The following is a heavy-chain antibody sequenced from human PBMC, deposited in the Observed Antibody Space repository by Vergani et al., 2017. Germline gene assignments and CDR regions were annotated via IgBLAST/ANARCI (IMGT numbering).Heavy chain of an antibody. CDR2: IIPIFGTA. D-gene: IGHD6-19*01. Sequence: QVQLVQSGAEVKKPGSSVKVSCKASGGNFSSYAISWVRQAPGQGLEWMGGIIPIFGTANYAQKFQGRVTITADESTSTAYMELSSLSSEDTAVYYFARNIAVAGTPSYFDYWGQGTLVTVSS. CDR1: GGNFSSYA. V-gene: IGHV1-69*01. J-gene: IGHJ4*02. CDR3: ARNIAVAGTPSYFDY.